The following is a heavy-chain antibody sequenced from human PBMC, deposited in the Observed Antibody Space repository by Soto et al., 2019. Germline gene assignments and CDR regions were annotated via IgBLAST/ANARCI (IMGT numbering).Heavy chain of an antibody. J-gene: IGHJ6*02. Sequence: QVQLVESGGGVVQPGRSLRLSCAASGFTFSSYGMHWVRQAPGKGLEWVAVIWYDGSNKYYADSVKGRFTISRDNSKNTLYLQMNSLRAEYTAVYYCARGAGRAAAGNPYYYGMDVCAQGTTVTVSS. CDR3: ARGAGRAAAGNPYYYGMDV. CDR2: IWYDGSNK. D-gene: IGHD6-13*01. V-gene: IGHV3-33*01. CDR1: GFTFSSYG.